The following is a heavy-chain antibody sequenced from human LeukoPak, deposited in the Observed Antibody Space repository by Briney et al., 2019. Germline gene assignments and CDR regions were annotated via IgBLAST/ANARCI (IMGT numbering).Heavy chain of an antibody. V-gene: IGHV4-59*01. CDR2: ICYSGST. D-gene: IGHD3-22*01. J-gene: IGHJ4*02. Sequence: SETLSFTCTVSGGSISSYYWSWIRQPPGKGLEWIGYICYSGSTNYNPSLKSRVTISVDTSKSQFSLKLSSVTAADTAVYYCARGGYYFDYWGQGTLVTVSS. CDR1: GGSISSYY. CDR3: ARGGYYFDY.